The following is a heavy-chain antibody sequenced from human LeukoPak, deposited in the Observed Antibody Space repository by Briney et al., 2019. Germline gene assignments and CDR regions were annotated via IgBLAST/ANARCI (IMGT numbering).Heavy chain of an antibody. CDR1: GFTFSSYA. V-gene: IGHV3-30*03. D-gene: IGHD6-19*01. CDR2: ISYDGSNK. CDR3: AGQWLPSKVSYYFDF. Sequence: PGGSLRLSRAASGFTFSSYAMHWVRQAPGKGLEWVAVISYDGSNKYYADSVKGRFTISRDNSKNTLYLQMNSLRAEDTAVYYCAGQWLPSKVSYYFDFWGQGTLVTVSS. J-gene: IGHJ4*02.